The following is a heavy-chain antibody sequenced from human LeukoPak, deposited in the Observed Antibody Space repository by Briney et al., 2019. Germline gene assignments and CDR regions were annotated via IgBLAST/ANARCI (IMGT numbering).Heavy chain of an antibody. V-gene: IGHV3-11*01. D-gene: IGHD3-9*01. Sequence: GGSLRLSCAASGFTFSDYYMSWLRQAPGKGLEWISYISNSASRIYYADSVKGRFTISRDNAKNSLYLQMNSLRAEDTAVYYCARHMLRYFDWLSPFDYWGQGTLVTVSS. CDR3: ARHMLRYFDWLSPFDY. CDR1: GFTFSDYY. CDR2: ISNSASRI. J-gene: IGHJ4*02.